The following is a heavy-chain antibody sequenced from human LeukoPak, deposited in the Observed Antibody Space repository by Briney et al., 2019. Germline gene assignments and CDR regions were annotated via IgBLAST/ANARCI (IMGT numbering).Heavy chain of an antibody. D-gene: IGHD1-26*01. CDR1: GYTLTELS. Sequence: ASVKVSCEVSGYTLTELSMHWVRQAPGKGLEWMGGFDPEDGETIYAQKFQGRVTMTEDTSTDTAYMELSSLRSEDTAVYYCATVSGSYSNPGFDYWGQGTLVTDSS. CDR3: ATVSGSYSNPGFDY. CDR2: FDPEDGET. V-gene: IGHV1-24*01. J-gene: IGHJ4*02.